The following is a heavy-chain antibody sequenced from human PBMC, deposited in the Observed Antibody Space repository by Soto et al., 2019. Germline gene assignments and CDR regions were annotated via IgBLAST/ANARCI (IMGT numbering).Heavy chain of an antibody. CDR1: GFTFGDYA. V-gene: IGHV3-49*03. Sequence: EVQLVESGGGLVQPGRSLGLSCTASGFTFGDYAMTWFRQAAGKGLEWVGFISSKRYGGTAEYATSVKGRFTISRDDSKSIAHLQMNSLKTEDTAVYFCSRLPPSKYRDRPFDPWGQGTLVIVSS. D-gene: IGHD5-12*01. CDR3: SRLPPSKYRDRPFDP. J-gene: IGHJ5*02. CDR2: ISSKRYGGTA.